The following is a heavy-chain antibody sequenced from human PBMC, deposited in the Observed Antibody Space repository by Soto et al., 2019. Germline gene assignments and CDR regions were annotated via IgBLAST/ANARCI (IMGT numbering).Heavy chain of an antibody. CDR1: GGSFSGYY. CDR2: INHSGST. D-gene: IGHD3-10*01. J-gene: IGHJ5*02. V-gene: IGHV4-34*01. CDR3: ARGRNYYGSGSYYNGYNWFDP. Sequence: PSETLSLTCAVYGGSFSGYYWSWIRQPPGKGLEWIGEINHSGSTNYNPSLKSRVTISADTSKNQFSLKLSSVTAADTAVYYCARGRNYYGSGSYYNGYNWFDPWGQGTLVTSPQ.